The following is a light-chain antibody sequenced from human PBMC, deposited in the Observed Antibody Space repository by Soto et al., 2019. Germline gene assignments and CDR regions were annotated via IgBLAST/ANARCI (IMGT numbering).Light chain of an antibody. V-gene: IGKV3-15*01. J-gene: IGKJ2*01. CDR2: DVS. CDR3: HQYSDHMYP. CDR1: QSIRYN. Sequence: EIVMTQSPATLSVSPGESATLSCRASQSIRYNLAWYQQRPGQSPRLLIYDVSTRATGIPARFRGSGSATEFTLTISSLQSEDFAVYYCHQYSDHMYPFGQGTKLVIK.